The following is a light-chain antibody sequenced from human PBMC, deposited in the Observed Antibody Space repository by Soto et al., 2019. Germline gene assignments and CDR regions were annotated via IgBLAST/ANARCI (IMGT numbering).Light chain of an antibody. J-gene: IGKJ1*01. V-gene: IGKV3-20*01. Sequence: EIVLTQSPGTLSLSPGERATLSCRASQSVSNNFLAWYRQKPGQAPRLLIYGASFRATGIPDRFSGSGSGTDFTLTISRLEPEDFAVSYCQQYGSSPRTFGQGTKVELK. CDR3: QQYGSSPRT. CDR2: GAS. CDR1: QSVSNNF.